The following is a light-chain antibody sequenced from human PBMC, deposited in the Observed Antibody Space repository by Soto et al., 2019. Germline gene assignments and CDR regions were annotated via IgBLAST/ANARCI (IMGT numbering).Light chain of an antibody. CDR2: DAS. V-gene: IGKV1-33*01. CDR3: HQYDNLLTWT. J-gene: IGKJ1*01. CDR1: QDMINY. Sequence: DIQMTQSPSSLSASVGDRVTITCQASQDMINYLNWYQQKPGKAPKLLIYDASNLETGVPSRFSGSGSGTDFTFTINSLQPEDIATYYCHQYDNLLTWTFGQGTKVEIK.